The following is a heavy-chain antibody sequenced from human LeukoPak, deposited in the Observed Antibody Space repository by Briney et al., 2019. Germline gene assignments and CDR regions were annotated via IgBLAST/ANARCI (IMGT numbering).Heavy chain of an antibody. J-gene: IGHJ3*02. CDR3: TTPSAAAVKGVFDI. V-gene: IGHV3-15*01. D-gene: IGHD6-13*01. Sequence: GRSLRLSCAASGFTFNYAWMSWVRQAPGKGLEWVGRIKSKTDGGTIKYAAPVTGRFSISRDDSQNTVYLQMNSLKTEDTAVYYCTTPSAAAVKGVFDIWGQGTMVTVSS. CDR2: IKSKTDGGTI. CDR1: GFTFNYAW.